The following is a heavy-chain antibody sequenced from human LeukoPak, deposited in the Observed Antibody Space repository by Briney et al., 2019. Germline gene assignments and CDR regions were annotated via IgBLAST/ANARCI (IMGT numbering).Heavy chain of an antibody. V-gene: IGHV4-4*02. CDR3: AREGGFYRPLDY. J-gene: IGHJ4*02. Sequence: SGTLSLTCGVSGGSITTTNWWTWVRQPPGKGLQWIGEVHLDGRTNYNPSLESRLTISVDLSENHISLRLTSVTAADTAVYYCAREGGFYRPLDYSGQGTLVTVSS. CDR1: GGSITTTNW. CDR2: VHLDGRT. D-gene: IGHD3-3*01.